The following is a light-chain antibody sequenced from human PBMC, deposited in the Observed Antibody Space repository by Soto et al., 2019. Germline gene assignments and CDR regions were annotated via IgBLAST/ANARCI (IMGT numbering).Light chain of an antibody. CDR2: DTA. J-gene: IGLJ2*01. CDR3: QSFDTNLNAVV. V-gene: IGLV1-40*01. CDR1: GSNIGAGYD. Sequence: QSVLTQPPSVSGAPGQSVTISCIGSGSNIGAGYDVHWYQQLPGVAPKLLIFDTANRPSGVPGRFSGSKSGASASLAITGLLPEDEADFFCQSFDTNLNAVVFCGGTTLTVL.